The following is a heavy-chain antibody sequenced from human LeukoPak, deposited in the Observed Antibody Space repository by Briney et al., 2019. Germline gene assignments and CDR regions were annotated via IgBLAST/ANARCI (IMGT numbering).Heavy chain of an antibody. CDR1: GGSISSGGYS. D-gene: IGHD3-10*01. Sequence: PSETLSLTCAVSGGSISSGGYSWSCIRQPPGKGRGWLRYIYHSGSTYYNPSLKSRATISVNRSKNQFSLKLSSVTAADTAVYYCARGGGRFGEFTAFDYWGQGTLVTVSS. CDR3: ARGGGRFGEFTAFDY. CDR2: IYHSGST. J-gene: IGHJ4*02. V-gene: IGHV4-30-2*01.